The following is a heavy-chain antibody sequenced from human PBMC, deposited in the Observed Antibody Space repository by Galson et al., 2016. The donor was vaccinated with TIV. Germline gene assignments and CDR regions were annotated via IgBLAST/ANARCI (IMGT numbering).Heavy chain of an antibody. CDR3: ATTTPAEIQLGYYFDS. D-gene: IGHD6-6*01. J-gene: IGHJ4*02. CDR1: GFTFSITY. CDR2: IYSDGTT. Sequence: SLRLSCAVSGFTFSITYMAWVRQAPGKGLEWVSLIYSDGTTYYADSVKGRFTISRDNSRNTVYLQLNSLRADDTAVYYCATTTPAEIQLGYYFDSWGQGTLVTVSS. V-gene: IGHV3-53*01.